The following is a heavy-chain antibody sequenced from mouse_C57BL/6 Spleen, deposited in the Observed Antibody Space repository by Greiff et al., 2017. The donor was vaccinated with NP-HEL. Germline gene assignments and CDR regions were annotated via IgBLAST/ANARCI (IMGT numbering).Heavy chain of an antibody. CDR3: ARPYGSSSGSYWYFDV. CDR2: ISSGSSTI. Sequence: EVKLVESGGGLVKPGGSLKLSCAASGFTFSDYGMHWVRQAPEKGLEWVAYISSGSSTIYYADTVKGRFTISRDNAKNTLFLQMTSLRSEDTAMYYWARPYGSSSGSYWYFDVWGTGTTVTVSS. CDR1: GFTFSDYG. J-gene: IGHJ1*03. V-gene: IGHV5-17*01. D-gene: IGHD1-1*01.